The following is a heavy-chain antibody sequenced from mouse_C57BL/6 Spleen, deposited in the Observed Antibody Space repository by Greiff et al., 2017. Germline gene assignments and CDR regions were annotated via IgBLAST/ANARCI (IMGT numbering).Heavy chain of an antibody. V-gene: IGHV1-82*01. CDR1: GYAFSSAW. J-gene: IGHJ3*01. CDR3: AREGYSPWFAY. Sequence: VQLQQSGPELVKPGASVKISCKASGYAFSSAWMNWVKQRPGKGLEWIGRIYPGDGDTNYNGHFKVKATLTADKSSSTAYMQLSSLTSDDSAVYFWAREGYSPWFAYWGQGTLVTVSA. D-gene: IGHD2-3*01. CDR2: IYPGDGDT.